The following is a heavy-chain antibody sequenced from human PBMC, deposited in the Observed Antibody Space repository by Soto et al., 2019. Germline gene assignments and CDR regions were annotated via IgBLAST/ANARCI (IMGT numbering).Heavy chain of an antibody. D-gene: IGHD3-22*01. CDR2: INPSGGST. J-gene: IGHJ5*02. V-gene: IGHV1-46*01. CDR1: GYTFTSYY. CDR3: AREVLYYDSSGTNWFDL. Sequence: ASVKVSCKASGYTFTSYYMHLVRQAPGQGLEWMGIINPSGGSTSYAQKFQGRVTMTRDTSTSTVYMELSSLRSEDTAVYYCAREVLYYDSSGTNWFDLWGQGTLVTVSS.